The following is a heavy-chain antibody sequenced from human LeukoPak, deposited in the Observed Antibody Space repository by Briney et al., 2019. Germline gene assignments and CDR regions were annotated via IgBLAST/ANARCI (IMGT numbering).Heavy chain of an antibody. Sequence: GESLKISCKGSGYSLTSYWIGWVRQMPGKGLEWMGIIYPGDSDTRYSPSFQGQVTISSDKSISTAYLQWSSLKASDTAMYYCARISIAARPSADYYYYGTDVWGQGTTVTVSS. CDR2: IYPGDSDT. CDR1: GYSLTSYW. CDR3: ARISIAARPSADYYYYGTDV. V-gene: IGHV5-51*01. J-gene: IGHJ6*01. D-gene: IGHD6-6*01.